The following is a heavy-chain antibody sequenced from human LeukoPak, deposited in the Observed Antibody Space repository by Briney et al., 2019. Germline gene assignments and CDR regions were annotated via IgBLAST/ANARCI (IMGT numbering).Heavy chain of an antibody. CDR3: ARERIAAAGTFDP. CDR1: GFTFSSYA. Sequence: GGSLRLSCAASGFTFSSYAMHWVRQAPGKVLEWVAVISYDGSNKYYADSVKGRFTISRDNSKNTLYLQMNRLRAEDTAVYYCARERIAAAGTFDPWGQGTLVTVSS. CDR2: ISYDGSNK. J-gene: IGHJ5*02. D-gene: IGHD6-13*01. V-gene: IGHV3-30*04.